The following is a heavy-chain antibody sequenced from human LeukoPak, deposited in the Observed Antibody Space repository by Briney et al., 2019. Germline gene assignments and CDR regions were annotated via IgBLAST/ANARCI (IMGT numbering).Heavy chain of an antibody. Sequence: GGSLRLSCAASGFTFDDYAVHWVRQAPGKGLEWVSGISWNSGSIGYADSVKGRFTISRDNAKNSLYLQMNSLRAEDTALYYCAKDNGSGSYYYYGMDVWGQGTTVTVSS. CDR1: GFTFDDYA. CDR2: ISWNSGSI. J-gene: IGHJ6*02. CDR3: AKDNGSGSYYYYGMDV. V-gene: IGHV3-9*01. D-gene: IGHD3-10*01.